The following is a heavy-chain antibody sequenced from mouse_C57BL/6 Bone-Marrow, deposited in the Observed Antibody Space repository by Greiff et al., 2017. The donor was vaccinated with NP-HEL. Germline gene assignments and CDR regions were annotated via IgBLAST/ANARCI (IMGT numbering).Heavy chain of an antibody. CDR2: INPYNGDT. V-gene: IGHV1-20*01. Sequence: VQLQQSGPELVKPGDSVKISCKASGYSFTGYFMNWVMQSHGKSLEWIGRINPYNGDTFYNQKFKGKATLTVDKSSSTAHMELRRLTSEDSAVYYCARVGYYYGSSYGIWFAYWGQGTLVTVSA. CDR1: GYSFTGYF. CDR3: ARVGYYYGSSYGIWFAY. D-gene: IGHD1-1*01. J-gene: IGHJ3*01.